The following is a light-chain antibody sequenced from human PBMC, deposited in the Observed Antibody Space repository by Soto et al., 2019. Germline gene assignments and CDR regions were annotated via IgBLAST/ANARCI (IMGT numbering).Light chain of an antibody. J-gene: IGLJ1*01. V-gene: IGLV1-51*01. CDR1: SSNIGGNS. CDR3: GSWDSSLSAYV. Sequence: TSVSAAPGQKVTISCSGSSSNIGGNSVSWYQQLPGTAPKLLIYDDNKRPSGITDRFSGSKSGTSATLGITGFQTGDEADYYCGSWDSSLSAYVFGTGTKVTVL. CDR2: DDN.